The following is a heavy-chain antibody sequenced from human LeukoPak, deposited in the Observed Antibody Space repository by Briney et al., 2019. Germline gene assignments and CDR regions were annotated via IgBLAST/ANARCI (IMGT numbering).Heavy chain of an antibody. CDR1: GFTFSSYG. V-gene: IGHV3-33*08. CDR3: ASYVLGDAFDI. J-gene: IGHJ3*02. CDR2: IWYDGSNK. Sequence: PGGSLRLPCAASGFTFSSYGMHWVRQAPGKGLEWVAVIWYDGSNKYYADSVKGRFTISRDNSKNTLYLQMNSLRAEDTAVYYCASYVLGDAFDIWGQGTMVTVSS. D-gene: IGHD3-3*02.